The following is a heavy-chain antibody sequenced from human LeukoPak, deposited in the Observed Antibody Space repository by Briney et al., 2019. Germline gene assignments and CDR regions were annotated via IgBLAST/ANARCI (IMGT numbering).Heavy chain of an antibody. CDR1: GGSISSYY. CDR2: IYYSGST. D-gene: IGHD6-13*01. Sequence: SETLSLTCTVSGGSISSYYWSWIRQPPGKGLEWIGYIYYSGSTNYNPSLKSRVTISVDTSKNQFSLKLSSVTAADTAVYYCARDGQQLVWDAFDIWGQGTMVTVSS. CDR3: ARDGQQLVWDAFDI. J-gene: IGHJ3*02. V-gene: IGHV4-59*01.